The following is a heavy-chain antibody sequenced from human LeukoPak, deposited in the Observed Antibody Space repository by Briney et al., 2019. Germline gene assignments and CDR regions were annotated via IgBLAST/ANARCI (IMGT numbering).Heavy chain of an antibody. D-gene: IGHD1-26*01. Sequence: PGRSLRLSCAASGFTFDDYAMHWVRQAPGRGLEWVSGISWNSGSLGYADSVRGRFTISRDNAKNSLYLQMNSLKAEDTAIYYCAREVGTPQAFDIWGQGTMVTVSS. V-gene: IGHV3-9*01. CDR2: ISWNSGSL. J-gene: IGHJ3*02. CDR3: AREVGTPQAFDI. CDR1: GFTFDDYA.